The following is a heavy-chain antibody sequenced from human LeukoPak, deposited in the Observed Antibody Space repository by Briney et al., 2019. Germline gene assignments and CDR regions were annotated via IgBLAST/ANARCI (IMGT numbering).Heavy chain of an antibody. CDR2: ISSSSSTI. D-gene: IGHD3-10*01. Sequence: GGSLRLSCTASGFTFRSYAMSWVRQAPGKGLEWVSYISSSSSTIYYADSVKGRSTISRDNAKNSLYLQMNSLRAEDTAVYYCARAVGGLLWFGELSLGLDYWGQGTLVTVSS. J-gene: IGHJ4*02. CDR1: GFTFRSYA. V-gene: IGHV3-48*01. CDR3: ARAVGGLLWFGELSLGLDY.